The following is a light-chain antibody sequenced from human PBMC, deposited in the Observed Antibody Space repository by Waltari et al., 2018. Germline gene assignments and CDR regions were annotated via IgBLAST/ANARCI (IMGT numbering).Light chain of an antibody. CDR1: ALPEQY. Sequence: SSDLTQSPSVSVSPGQTARNTCSGDALPEQYAFWYQQKPGQAPVLVIYKDIERPSGIPERFSGSSSGTTVTLTISGVQAEDEADYYCQSADSSGSLFGGGTKLTVL. V-gene: IGLV3-25*03. J-gene: IGLJ2*01. CDR3: QSADSSGSL. CDR2: KDI.